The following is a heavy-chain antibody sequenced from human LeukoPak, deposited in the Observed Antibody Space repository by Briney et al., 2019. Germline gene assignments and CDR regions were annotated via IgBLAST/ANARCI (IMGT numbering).Heavy chain of an antibody. CDR3: AMITVGPPGDAFDI. J-gene: IGHJ3*02. V-gene: IGHV1-69*13. Sequence: SVKVSCKASGGTFSSYAISWVRQAPGQGLEWMGGIIPIFGTANYAQKFQGRVTITADESTSTAYMELSSLRSEDTAVYYCAMITVGPPGDAFDIWGQGTMVTVSS. D-gene: IGHD3-16*01. CDR1: GGTFSSYA. CDR2: IIPIFGTA.